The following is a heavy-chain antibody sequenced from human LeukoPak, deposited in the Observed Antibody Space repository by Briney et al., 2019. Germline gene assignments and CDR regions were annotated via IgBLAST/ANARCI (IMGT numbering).Heavy chain of an antibody. J-gene: IGHJ6*03. CDR1: GFIFSNSW. CDR3: AKNGDRGAYCTGGTCYPYFYYYMDV. CDR2: IIHDGSIK. D-gene: IGHD2-15*01. Sequence: PGGSLRLSCAASGFIFSNSWMNWVRQAPGKGLEWVANIIHDGSIKYSVDSVKGRFTISRDNSKNTLYPQMNSLRAEDTAIYYCAKNGDRGAYCTGGTCYPYFYYYMDVWGKGTTVTI. V-gene: IGHV3-7*03.